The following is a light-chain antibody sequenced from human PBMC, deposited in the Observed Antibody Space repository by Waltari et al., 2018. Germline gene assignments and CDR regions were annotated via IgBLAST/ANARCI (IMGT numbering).Light chain of an antibody. Sequence: DIVMTQSPLSLPVTLGQPASISCRSSQSLVHGDGYTYLSWFQQRPGQSPRRLSYKVSNRDSGVPDRVSGSGSGTDFTLKISRVEAEDIAIYYCMQGVHWPRSFGQGTKVDIE. CDR3: MQGVHWPRS. CDR1: QSLVHGDGYTY. J-gene: IGKJ1*01. CDR2: KVS. V-gene: IGKV2-30*02.